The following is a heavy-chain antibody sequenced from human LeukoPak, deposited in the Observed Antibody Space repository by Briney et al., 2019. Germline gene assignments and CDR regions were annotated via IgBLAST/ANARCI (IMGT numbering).Heavy chain of an antibody. CDR1: GGSISIYY. CDR3: ARETSGTYYNPLGYMDV. V-gene: IGHV4-4*07. CDR2: IFTSGIT. J-gene: IGHJ6*03. Sequence: SETLSLTCTVSGGSISIYYWNWIRQPAGKGLEWIGRIFTSGITNYNPSLKSRVTMSVDTFKNQFSLNLSSVIAADTAIYYCARETSGTYYNPLGYMDVWGKGTTVTVSS. D-gene: IGHD3-10*01.